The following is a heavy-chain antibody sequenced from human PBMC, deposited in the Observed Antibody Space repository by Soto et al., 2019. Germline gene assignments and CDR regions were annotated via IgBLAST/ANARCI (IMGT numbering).Heavy chain of an antibody. V-gene: IGHV3-23*01. CDR2: ISASGGSR. Sequence: DVHLLESGGSLVHPGGSLRLSCVASGFTFSSSAMNWVRQAPGKGLEWVSDISASGGSRHYTDSVRGRFTISRDNSANTLFLQMNSLRAEDTAIYYCAKADLHYDGGGYSDTRYYFDSWGQGTLVTVSS. J-gene: IGHJ4*02. CDR1: GFTFSSSA. D-gene: IGHD3-22*01. CDR3: AKADLHYDGGGYSDTRYYFDS.